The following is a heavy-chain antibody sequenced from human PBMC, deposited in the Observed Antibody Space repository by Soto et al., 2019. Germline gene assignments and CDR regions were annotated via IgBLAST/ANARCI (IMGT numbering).Heavy chain of an antibody. J-gene: IGHJ6*02. Sequence: QVQLVQSGAEVKNPGASVKVSCKASGYTFTRYGIGWARQAPGQGLEWMGWINTYNGNTNYAQNVQGRVTLTTDTSTSTAYMELRSLRSNHTAIYYCAMVDVYVTPSPQDVWGQGTTVLVSS. CDR1: GYTFTRYG. D-gene: IGHD2-8*01. CDR2: INTYNGNT. CDR3: AMVDVYVTPSPQDV. V-gene: IGHV1-18*01.